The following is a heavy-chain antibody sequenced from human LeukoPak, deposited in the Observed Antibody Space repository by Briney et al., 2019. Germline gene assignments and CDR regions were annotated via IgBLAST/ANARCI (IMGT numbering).Heavy chain of an antibody. V-gene: IGHV3-23*01. Sequence: GGSLRLSCTASGFTFSSYAMSWVRQAPGKGLEWVSALSGSGGNTYYAAFVKGRFTISRDNSKNTLYLQMNSLRAEDTAKYYCAKVASLCTSTSCVRGGFDYWGQGTLVTVSS. CDR2: LSGSGGNT. D-gene: IGHD2-2*01. CDR1: GFTFSSYA. CDR3: AKVASLCTSTSCVRGGFDY. J-gene: IGHJ4*02.